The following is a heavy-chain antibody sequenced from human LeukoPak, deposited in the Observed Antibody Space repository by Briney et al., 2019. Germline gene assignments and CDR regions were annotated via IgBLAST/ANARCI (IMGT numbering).Heavy chain of an antibody. V-gene: IGHV3-21*01. J-gene: IGHJ3*02. D-gene: IGHD3-10*01. CDR3: ARAGITMVRGASDAFDI. Sequence: GGSLRLSCAASGFTFSSYSMNWVRQAPGKWLEWVSSISSSSSYIYYADSVKGRFTISRDNAKNSLYLQMNSLRAEDTAVYYCARAGITMVRGASDAFDIWGQGTMVTVSS. CDR2: ISSSSSYI. CDR1: GFTFSSYS.